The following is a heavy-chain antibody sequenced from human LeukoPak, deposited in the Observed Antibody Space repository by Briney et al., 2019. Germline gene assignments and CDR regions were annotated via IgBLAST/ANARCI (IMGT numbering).Heavy chain of an antibody. CDR3: ARGLLGGFDY. CDR1: GFTFSSYG. J-gene: IGHJ4*02. D-gene: IGHD3-10*01. Sequence: GGSLRLSCAASGFTFSSYGMHWVRQAPGKGLEWVAFIRYDGSNKYYADSVKGRFTISRDNSENTLYLQMSSLRAEDTAVYYCARGLLGGFDYWGQGTLVTVSS. CDR2: IRYDGSNK. V-gene: IGHV3-30*02.